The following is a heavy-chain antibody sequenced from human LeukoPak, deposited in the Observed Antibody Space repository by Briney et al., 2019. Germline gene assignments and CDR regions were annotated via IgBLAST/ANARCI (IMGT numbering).Heavy chain of an antibody. V-gene: IGHV1-2*02. CDR3: AREYRFFEWTDYGMDV. J-gene: IGHJ6*02. CDR2: INPNSDGT. Sequence: ASVKLSCKAFGYTFTGFYMNWGRQAPGHGLEWRGWINPNSDGTKYAQKFHGRVTMTRDTSISTAYMELSKLRSDDTAVYYSAREYRFFEWTDYGMDVWGQGTTVTVSS. CDR1: GYTFTGFY. D-gene: IGHD3-3*01.